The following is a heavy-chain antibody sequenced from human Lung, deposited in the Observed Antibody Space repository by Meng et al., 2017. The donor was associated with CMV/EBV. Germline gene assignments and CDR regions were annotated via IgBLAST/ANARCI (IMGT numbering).Heavy chain of an antibody. J-gene: IGHJ4*02. V-gene: IGHV6-1*01. CDR1: GDSVSSNSAT. CDR3: ARVFGDITGYVFDY. D-gene: IGHD3-22*01. Sequence: SETLFLTCAISGDSVSSNSATWNWIRQSPSRGLEWLGRTYYKSKWNHDYAVSVKSRISFNPDTSKNQFSLQLSSVTPEDTAVYYCARVFGDITGYVFDYWGQGTLVTVSS. CDR2: TYYKSKWNH.